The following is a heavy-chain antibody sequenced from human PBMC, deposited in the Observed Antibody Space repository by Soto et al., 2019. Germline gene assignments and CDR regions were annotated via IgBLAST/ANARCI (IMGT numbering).Heavy chain of an antibody. CDR2: ISWNVGSI. D-gene: IGHD3-3*01. V-gene: IGHV3-9*01. CDR3: AKGVAGWYYFDY. CDR1: GFTFDDYA. J-gene: IGHJ4*02. Sequence: EVQLVESGGGLVQPGRSLRLSCAASGFTFDDYAMHWVRQAPWKGLEWVSGISWNVGSIAYADSVKGRFTISRDNAKNALYLQMNSLRAEDTALYYCAKGVAGWYYFDYWGQGTLVTVSS.